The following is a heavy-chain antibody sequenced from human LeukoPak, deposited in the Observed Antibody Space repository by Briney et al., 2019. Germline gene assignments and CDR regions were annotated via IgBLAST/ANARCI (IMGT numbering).Heavy chain of an antibody. J-gene: IGHJ4*02. V-gene: IGHV5-51*01. Sequence: GESLKISCTGSAYTFSNYWIGWVRQMPGKGLEWMGIIYPGDSDTRYSPSFQGQVTISADKSISTAYLQWSSLKASDTAMYYCARRLSCNSGMCFSDYWGQGTLVTVSS. D-gene: IGHD2/OR15-2a*01. CDR3: ARRLSCNSGMCFSDY. CDR1: AYTFSNYW. CDR2: IYPGDSDT.